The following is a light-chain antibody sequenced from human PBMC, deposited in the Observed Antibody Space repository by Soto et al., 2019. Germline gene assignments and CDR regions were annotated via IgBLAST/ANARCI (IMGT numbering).Light chain of an antibody. CDR1: QSLLHSDGKTY. CDR2: EGS. Sequence: DIVMTQTPLSLSVTPGQPASISCKSSQSLLHSDGKTYLYWYLQKPGQPPQLLIYEGSNRFSGVPDRVRWSRSRKEFPPKIRRGEAGGFWVFYCMQSIQLPYTFGQGTKLEIK. J-gene: IGKJ2*01. V-gene: IGKV2D-29*01. CDR3: MQSIQLPYT.